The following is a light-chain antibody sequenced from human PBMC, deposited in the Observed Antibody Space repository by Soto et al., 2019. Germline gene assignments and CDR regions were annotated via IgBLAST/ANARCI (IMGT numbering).Light chain of an antibody. V-gene: IGKV3-20*01. J-gene: IGKJ3*01. CDR3: QHYGGSSPRLT. CDR1: QSVNKKS. Sequence: EIVLTQSPGTLSLSPGERATLACRASQSVNKKSLAWYQQKPGQAPRLLIYGASSRATGIADRFSGSGSGTDFTLIISRLEPEDVAVYYCQHYGGSSPRLTFGPGTKV. CDR2: GAS.